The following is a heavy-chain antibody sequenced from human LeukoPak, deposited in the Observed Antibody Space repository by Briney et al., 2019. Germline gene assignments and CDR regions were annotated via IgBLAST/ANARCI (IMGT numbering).Heavy chain of an antibody. J-gene: IGHJ4*02. CDR1: GFTFSSYS. CDR3: AKDLRRRELLSIASSFDY. CDR2: ISYDGSNK. D-gene: IGHD1-26*01. Sequence: GGSLRLSCAASGFTFSSYSMNWVRQAPGKGLEWVAVISYDGSNKYYADSVKGRFTISRDNSKNTLYLQMNSLRAEDTAVYYCAKDLRRRELLSIASSFDYWGQGTLVTVSS. V-gene: IGHV3-30*18.